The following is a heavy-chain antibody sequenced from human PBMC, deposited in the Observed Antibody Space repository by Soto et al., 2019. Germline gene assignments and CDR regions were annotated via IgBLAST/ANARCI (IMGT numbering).Heavy chain of an antibody. CDR2: ISPSGST. D-gene: IGHD7-27*01. V-gene: IGHV4-4*07. J-gene: IGHJ4*02. CDR1: GASINTYD. Sequence: PSETLSLTCFVSGASINTYDWTWIRQPAGKGLEWIGRISPSGSTVYNPSLQSRVTMSIDASKSQFSLKLTSVTAADTALYYCARDCWGEGYFDAWGLGTLVTVSS. CDR3: ARDCWGEGYFDA.